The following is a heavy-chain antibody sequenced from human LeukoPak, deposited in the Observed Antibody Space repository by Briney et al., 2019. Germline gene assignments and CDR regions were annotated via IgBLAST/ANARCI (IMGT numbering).Heavy chain of an antibody. CDR2: ISGSGGTA. CDR1: GVTFSIYA. CDR3: ARDKAGGWYATFDY. J-gene: IGHJ4*02. D-gene: IGHD6-19*01. Sequence: GGSLRLSCAASGVTFSIYAMSWVRQAPGKGLEWVSAISGSGGTAYYADSVKGRFTISRDNSKNTLFLQMNSLRVEDTAVYYCARDKAGGWYATFDYWGQGTLVTVSS. V-gene: IGHV3-23*01.